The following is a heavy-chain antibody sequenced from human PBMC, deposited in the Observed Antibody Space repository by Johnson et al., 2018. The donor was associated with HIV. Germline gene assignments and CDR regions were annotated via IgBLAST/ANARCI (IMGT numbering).Heavy chain of an antibody. CDR3: AKGRERRQWLVQYDAFDI. Sequence: QVQLVESGGGVVQPGRSLRLSCAASGFTFSSYAMHWVRQAPGKGLEWVAVISYDGSNTYYADPVKGRFTIPRVKSQNTLYLQMISLGAEDTAVYYCAKGRERRQWLVQYDAFDIWGQGTMVTVSS. CDR2: ISYDGSNT. D-gene: IGHD6-19*01. J-gene: IGHJ3*02. V-gene: IGHV3-30-3*01. CDR1: GFTFSSYA.